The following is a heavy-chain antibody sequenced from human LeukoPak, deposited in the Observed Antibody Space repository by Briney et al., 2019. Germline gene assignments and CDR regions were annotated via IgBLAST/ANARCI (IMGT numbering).Heavy chain of an antibody. CDR1: GFTFSSYE. D-gene: IGHD6-13*01. Sequence: PGGSLRLSCAASGFTFSSYEMNWVRQAPGKGLEWVSYISTSGSTIYYADSVKGRFTISRDNAKNSLYLQMNSLRGEDMALYYCARAPKAADGYFENWGQGTLVTVSS. CDR2: ISTSGSTI. V-gene: IGHV3-48*03. J-gene: IGHJ4*02. CDR3: ARAPKAADGYFEN.